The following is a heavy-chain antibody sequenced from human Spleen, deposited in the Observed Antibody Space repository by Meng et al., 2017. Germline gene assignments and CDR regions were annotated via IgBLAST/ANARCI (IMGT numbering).Heavy chain of an antibody. V-gene: IGHV1-2*02. CDR2: INPNSGGT. CDR3: ARLKYYYGSGSSKNPPPHAFDI. D-gene: IGHD3-10*01. J-gene: IGHJ3*02. Sequence: ASVKVSCKASGYTFTSYYMHWVRQAPGQGLEWMGWINPNSGGTNYAQKFQGRVTMTRDTSISTAYMELSRLRSDDTAVYYCARLKYYYGSGSSKNPPPHAFDIWGQGTMVTVSS. CDR1: GYTFTSYY.